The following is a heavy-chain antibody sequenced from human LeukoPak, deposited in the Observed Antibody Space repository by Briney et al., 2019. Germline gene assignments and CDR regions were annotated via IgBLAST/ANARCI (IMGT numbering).Heavy chain of an antibody. D-gene: IGHD1-26*01. CDR3: AKTYSGSYQLFDY. J-gene: IGHJ4*02. Sequence: PGGSLRLSCAVSGFTFSTYGMHWVRQAPGKGLEWVAVISSDGSNTYHTGSVKGRFTISRDNSKNTLYLQMNSLRAEDSAVYYCAKTYSGSYQLFDYWGQGTLVTVSS. V-gene: IGHV3-30*18. CDR2: ISSDGSNT. CDR1: GFTFSTYG.